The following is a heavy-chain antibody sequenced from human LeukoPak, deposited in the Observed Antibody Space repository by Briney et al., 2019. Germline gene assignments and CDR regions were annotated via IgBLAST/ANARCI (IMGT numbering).Heavy chain of an antibody. D-gene: IGHD3-3*01. CDR3: ARIYDFWSGYPANFDY. J-gene: IGHJ4*02. CDR1: GYSFTSYW. V-gene: IGHV5-51*01. Sequence: GESLKISCKGSGYSFTSYWIGWVRQMPGKGLEWMGIIHPGDSDTRYSPSFQGQVTISADKSISTAYLQWSSLKASDTAMYYCARIYDFWSGYPANFDYWGQGTLVTVSS. CDR2: IHPGDSDT.